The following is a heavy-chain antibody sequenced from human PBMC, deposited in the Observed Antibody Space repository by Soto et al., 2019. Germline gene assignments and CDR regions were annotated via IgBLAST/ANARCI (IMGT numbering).Heavy chain of an antibody. Sequence: QVQLQESGPGLVKPSETLSLTCTVSGGSISSYYWSWIRQPAGKGLEWIGRIYTSGSTNYNPSLKRRVTMSVDTSKNQFSLKLSSVTAADTAVYYCARDDPDYYRNYEKGYYYGMDVWGQGTTVTVSS. CDR2: IYTSGST. CDR3: ARDDPDYYRNYEKGYYYGMDV. CDR1: GGSISSYY. D-gene: IGHD4-4*01. J-gene: IGHJ6*02. V-gene: IGHV4-4*07.